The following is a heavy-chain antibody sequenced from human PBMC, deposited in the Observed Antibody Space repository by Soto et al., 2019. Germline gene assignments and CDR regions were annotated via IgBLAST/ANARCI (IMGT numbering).Heavy chain of an antibody. Sequence: EVQLLESGGGLVQPGGSLRLSCAASGFTFSRYDMHWVRQATGKGLEWVSAIGTAGDTYYPASLKGRFTTSTENAKNSLYLQMNSLRDEDTAVYYCARVLGYGGVFDYWGQGTLVTVSS. CDR1: GFTFSRYD. CDR2: IGTAGDT. V-gene: IGHV3-13*01. CDR3: ARVLGYGGVFDY. J-gene: IGHJ4*02. D-gene: IGHD3-16*01.